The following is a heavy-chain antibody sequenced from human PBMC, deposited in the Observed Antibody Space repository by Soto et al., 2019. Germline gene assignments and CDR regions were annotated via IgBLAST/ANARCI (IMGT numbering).Heavy chain of an antibody. Sequence: SETLSLTCAVYGGSFSGHSWTWIRQSPGKGLEWIGDINHSGRVNYSPSLKSRVTISLDTSKNQFSLTLSAVTAADTAMYYCSNRDNDNNGYYRFDTWGQGTLVTVTS. CDR3: SNRDNDNNGYYRFDT. J-gene: IGHJ5*01. CDR2: INHSGRV. D-gene: IGHD3-22*01. V-gene: IGHV4-34*01. CDR1: GGSFSGHS.